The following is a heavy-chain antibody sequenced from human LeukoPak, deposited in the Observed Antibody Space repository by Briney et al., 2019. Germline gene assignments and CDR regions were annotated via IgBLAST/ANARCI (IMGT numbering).Heavy chain of an antibody. D-gene: IGHD3-3*01. J-gene: IGHJ5*01. V-gene: IGHV4-59*04. CDR2: IYYSGIT. CDR1: GFTVSSNY. CDR3: ARVRRSLNWFDS. Sequence: PGGSLRLSCAASGFTVSSNYMSWVRQAPGKGLEWIGIIYYSGITHYNPSLKSRVTILVDTSKNQFSLKLSSVTDADTAVYYCARVRRSLNWFDSWGQGTLVTVSS.